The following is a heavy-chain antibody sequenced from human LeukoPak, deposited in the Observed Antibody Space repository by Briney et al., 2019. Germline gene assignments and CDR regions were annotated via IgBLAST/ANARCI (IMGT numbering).Heavy chain of an antibody. CDR1: GGSISSYY. Sequence: SETLSLTCIVSGGSISSYYWSWIRQPAGKGPEWIGRIYTSGSINYNPSLKSRVTMSVDASKNQFSLKLTSLTAADTAVYYCARGIYFDYWGQGTLVTVSS. CDR3: ARGIYFDY. J-gene: IGHJ4*02. V-gene: IGHV4-4*07. CDR2: IYTSGSI.